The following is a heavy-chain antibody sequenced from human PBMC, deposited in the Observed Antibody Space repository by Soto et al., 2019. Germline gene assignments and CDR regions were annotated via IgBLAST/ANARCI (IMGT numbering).Heavy chain of an antibody. CDR3: ASRSSGWYFDY. D-gene: IGHD6-19*01. CDR1: GFTFSSYA. V-gene: IGHV3-23*01. J-gene: IGHJ4*02. CDR2: ISGGGGST. Sequence: GSLRLSCEASGFTFSSYAMSWVRQAPGKGLEWVSGISGGGGSTYYADSVKGRFTISRDNSKNTLYLQMNSLRAEDTAVYYCASRSSGWYFDYWGQGTLVTVSS.